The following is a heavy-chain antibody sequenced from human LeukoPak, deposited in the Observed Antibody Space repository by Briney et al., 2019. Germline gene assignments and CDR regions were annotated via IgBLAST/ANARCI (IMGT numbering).Heavy chain of an antibody. Sequence: ASVKVSCKASGYTFTSYYMHWVRQAPGQGLEWMGIINPSGGSTSYAQKFQGRVTMTRDTSTSTVYMELSSLRSEDTAVYYCARGYCSSTSCYHYYYYYCMDVWGKGTTVTVSS. D-gene: IGHD2-2*01. CDR1: GYTFTSYY. J-gene: IGHJ6*03. CDR3: ARGYCSSTSCYHYYYYYCMDV. V-gene: IGHV1-46*01. CDR2: INPSGGST.